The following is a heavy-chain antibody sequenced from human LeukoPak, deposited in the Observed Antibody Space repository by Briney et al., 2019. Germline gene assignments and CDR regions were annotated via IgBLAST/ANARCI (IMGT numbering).Heavy chain of an antibody. CDR1: GFTFSDYA. Sequence: GGSLRLSCAASGFTFSDYAMTWVRQAPGKGLEWVSSIGGSGDATYYADVVKGRFSVSRDNSKNTLYLQMNSLRADDTALYHCARDRGGYLEPTDFWGHGTLVTVSS. D-gene: IGHD6-25*01. J-gene: IGHJ4*01. V-gene: IGHV3-23*01. CDR3: ARDRGGYLEPTDF. CDR2: IGGSGDAT.